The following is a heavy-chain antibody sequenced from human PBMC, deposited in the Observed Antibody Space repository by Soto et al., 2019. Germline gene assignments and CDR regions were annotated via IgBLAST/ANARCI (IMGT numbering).Heavy chain of an antibody. CDR2: TRNKANSYTT. CDR1: GFTCYAPY. J-gene: IGHJ4*02. CDR3: AKDGRRWDLPADY. Sequence: GSLRLSCEASGFTCYAPYMDWVRQAPGKGLEWVGRTRNKANSYTTEYAASVKGRFTISRDDSKNSLYLQMNSLKTEDTAVYYCAKDGRRWDLPADYWGQGA. V-gene: IGHV3-72*01. D-gene: IGHD1-26*01.